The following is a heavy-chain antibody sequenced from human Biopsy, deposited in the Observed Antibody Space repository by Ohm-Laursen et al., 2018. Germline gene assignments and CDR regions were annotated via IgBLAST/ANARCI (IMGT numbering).Heavy chain of an antibody. J-gene: IGHJ4*02. Sequence: SSVKVSCKASGYTFTNYDIKWVRQAPGQGPEWMGWVNPNSGNTGYAQKFQGRVAMTRSTSISTAYMELSSLTSEDTAVYYCARDPFGQQLGPFDYWGQGALVSVSS. V-gene: IGHV1-8*01. CDR3: ARDPFGQQLGPFDY. CDR2: VNPNSGNT. CDR1: GYTFTNYD. D-gene: IGHD6-13*01.